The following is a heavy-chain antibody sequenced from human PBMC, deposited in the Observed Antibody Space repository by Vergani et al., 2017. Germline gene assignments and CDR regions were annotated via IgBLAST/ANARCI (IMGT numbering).Heavy chain of an antibody. CDR3: ARAQTRSHDSSDSIWFDP. J-gene: IGHJ5*02. Sequence: QVQLTESGPGVVRPSQTLSLTCSVSGDSISNGPYYWTWIRQPAGKGLEWLGRIYRSGSTHYNPSLQSRVTISMDSSKNQFSLRLTSVTAADTAVYYCARAQTRSHDSSDSIWFDPWGPGTLVTVSS. CDR1: GDSISNGPYY. V-gene: IGHV4-61*02. D-gene: IGHD3-22*01. CDR2: IYRSGST.